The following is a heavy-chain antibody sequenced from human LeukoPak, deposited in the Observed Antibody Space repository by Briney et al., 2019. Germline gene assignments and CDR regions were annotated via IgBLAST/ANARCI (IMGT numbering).Heavy chain of an antibody. CDR1: GGTFSSYA. CDR3: ASQGISLDWFDP. J-gene: IGHJ5*02. CDR2: IIPIFGTA. D-gene: IGHD1-14*01. V-gene: IGHV1-69*05. Sequence: GSSVKVSCKASGGTFSSYAISWVRQAPGRGLEWMGRIIPIFGTANYAQKFQGRVTITTDESTSTAYMELSSLRSEDTAVYYCASQGISLDWFDPWGQGTLVTVSS.